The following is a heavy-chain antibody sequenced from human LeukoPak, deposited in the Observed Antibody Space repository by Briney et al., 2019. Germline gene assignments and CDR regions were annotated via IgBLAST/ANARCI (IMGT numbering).Heavy chain of an antibody. CDR1: GGSFSSYY. CDR3: ARGPSLDSSSPYIDY. D-gene: IGHD6-6*01. V-gene: IGHV4-34*01. Sequence: KASETLSLTCAVYGGSFSSYYWSWIRQPPGKGLEWIGEINHSGSTNYNPSLKSRVTISVDTSKNQFSLKLSSVTAADTAVYYCARGPSLDSSSPYIDYWGQGTLVTVSS. J-gene: IGHJ4*02. CDR2: INHSGST.